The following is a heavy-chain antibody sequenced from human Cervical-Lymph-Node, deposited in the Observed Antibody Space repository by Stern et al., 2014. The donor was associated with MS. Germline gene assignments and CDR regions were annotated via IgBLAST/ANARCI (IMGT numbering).Heavy chain of an antibody. CDR3: AKQYFDSSGYSYYYGMDV. D-gene: IGHD3-22*01. J-gene: IGHJ6*02. Sequence: EVQLVESGGDLVQPGGSLRLSCAASGFTFNKYAINWVRQAPGKGLEWVSTISGSGRSIYYADSVKGRFTISRDNSENTLYLQMHSLRAEDTAIYYCAKQYFDSSGYSYYYGMDVWGQGTTVTVSS. V-gene: IGHV3-23*04. CDR2: ISGSGRSI. CDR1: GFTFNKYA.